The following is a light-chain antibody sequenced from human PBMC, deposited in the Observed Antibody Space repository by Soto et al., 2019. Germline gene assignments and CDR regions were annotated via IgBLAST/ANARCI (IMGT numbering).Light chain of an antibody. CDR1: QTVRNNY. J-gene: IGKJ1*01. Sequence: EFVLTQSPGTLSLSPGERATLSCRASQTVRNNYLAWYQQKPGQAPRLLIYSASNRATGIPDRFSGSGSGTDFTLAISSLQPEDFAVYYCQQYGSSPWTFGQGTKVDIK. V-gene: IGKV3-20*01. CDR3: QQYGSSPWT. CDR2: SAS.